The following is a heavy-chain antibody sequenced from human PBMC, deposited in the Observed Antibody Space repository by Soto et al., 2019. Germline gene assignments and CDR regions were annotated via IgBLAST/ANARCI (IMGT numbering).Heavy chain of an antibody. V-gene: IGHV3-33*04. CDR1: GFTFSSYV. CDR3: TRDITMVRGVIARYYYGMDV. Sequence: GGSLRLPCAESGFTFSSYVMHWVRQAPGKGLKWVADIWYEETNKYYEDSVKGRFTIYRDNSKNTLYLQMNSLRAEETAVYYCTRDITMVRGVIARYYYGMDVWGQGTTVTVSS. CDR2: IWYEETNK. J-gene: IGHJ6*01. D-gene: IGHD3-10*01.